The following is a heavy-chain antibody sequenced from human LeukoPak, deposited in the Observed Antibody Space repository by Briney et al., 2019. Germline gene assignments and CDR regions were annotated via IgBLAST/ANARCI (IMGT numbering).Heavy chain of an antibody. V-gene: IGHV1-46*01. J-gene: IGHJ5*02. Sequence: ASVKVSFKTSGYTFTKYLIHWVRQAPGQGLEWMGTINPQGDITNYAQRFQGSITLTEAPSTSTVYMELSSLPSEDTAVYYCARPSYCVADNCAYWLDPWGPGNLVTVSS. D-gene: IGHD2-21*01. CDR3: ARPSYCVADNCAYWLDP. CDR1: GYTFTKYL. CDR2: INPQGDIT.